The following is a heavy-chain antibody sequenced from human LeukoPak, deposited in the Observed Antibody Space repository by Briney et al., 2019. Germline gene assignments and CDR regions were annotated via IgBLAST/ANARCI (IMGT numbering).Heavy chain of an antibody. CDR2: MNPNSGNT. V-gene: IGHV1-8*01. J-gene: IGHJ4*02. CDR1: GYTFTSYD. Sequence: ASVKVSCKASGYTFTSYDINWVRQATGQGLEWMGWMNPNSGNTGYAQKFQGRVTMTRNTSISTAYMELSSLRSEDTAVYYCARGRAGVAARSRSYYFDYWGQGTQVTVSS. D-gene: IGHD6-6*01. CDR3: ARGRAGVAARSRSYYFDY.